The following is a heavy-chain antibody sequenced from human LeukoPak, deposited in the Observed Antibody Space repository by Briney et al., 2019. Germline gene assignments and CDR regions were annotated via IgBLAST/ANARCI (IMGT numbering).Heavy chain of an antibody. J-gene: IGHJ4*02. Sequence: SETLSLTCAVSGGSISSGGYSWSWIRQPPGKGLEWIGYIYHSGSTYYNPSLKSRVTISVDRSKNQFSLKLSSVTAADTPVYYCARVTMPPGGWGNRRYYFDYWGQGTLVTVSS. CDR1: GGSISSGGYS. CDR3: ARVTMPPGGWGNRRYYFDY. D-gene: IGHD2-2*01. V-gene: IGHV4-30-2*01. CDR2: IYHSGST.